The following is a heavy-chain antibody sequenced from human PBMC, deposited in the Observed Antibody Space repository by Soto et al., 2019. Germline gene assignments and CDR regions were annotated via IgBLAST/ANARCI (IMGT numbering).Heavy chain of an antibody. D-gene: IGHD6-13*01. V-gene: IGHV4-30-4*01. CDR1: GGSISSGDYY. J-gene: IGHJ5*02. CDR3: ARERPDGSRLAP. Sequence: QVQLQESGPGLVKPSQTLSLTCTVSGGSISSGDYYWRWIRQPPGKGLEWIGYIYYSGSTYYNPSLKSRITISVDTSKNQFSRKLSSVTAADTAVYDCARERPDGSRLAPWGQGTLVTVSS. CDR2: IYYSGST.